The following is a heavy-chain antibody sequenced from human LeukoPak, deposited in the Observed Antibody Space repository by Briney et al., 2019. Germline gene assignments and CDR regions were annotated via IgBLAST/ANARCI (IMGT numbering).Heavy chain of an antibody. CDR2: IYYSGST. V-gene: IGHV4-39*01. CDR1: GGSLSSSSYY. CDR3: ARAYYDSSGYYYPFDY. D-gene: IGHD3-22*01. J-gene: IGHJ4*02. Sequence: PSETLSLTCTVSGGSLSSSSYYWGWIRQPPGKGLEWIGSIYYSGSTYYNPSLKSRVTISVDTSKNQFSLKLSSVTAADTAVYYCARAYYDSSGYYYPFDYWGQGTLVTVSS.